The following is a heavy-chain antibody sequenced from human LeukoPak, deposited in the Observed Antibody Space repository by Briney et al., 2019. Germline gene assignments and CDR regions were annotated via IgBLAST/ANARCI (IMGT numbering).Heavy chain of an antibody. CDR1: GGSISRSRDY. CDR2: IYYSGST. V-gene: IGHV4-39*07. D-gene: IGHD3-16*01. Sequence: SETLSLTCTVSGGSISRSRDYWGWIRQPPGKGLEWIGSIYYSGSTYYNPSLKSRVTISVDTSKNQFSLKLSSVTAADTAVYYCAREGDWFDPWGQGTLVTVSS. J-gene: IGHJ5*02. CDR3: AREGDWFDP.